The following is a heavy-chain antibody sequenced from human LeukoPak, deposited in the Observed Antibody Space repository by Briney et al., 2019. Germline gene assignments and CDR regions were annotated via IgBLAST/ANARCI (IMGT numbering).Heavy chain of an antibody. V-gene: IGHV3-74*01. CDR3: TTDLDFKLDY. CDR1: GFTFSSYS. Sequence: GGSLRLSCAVSGFTFSSYSMLWVRQAPGKGLVWVSRIKPDGRTTNYADSVKGRFTISRDNAKNTLYLQMNSLRAEDTAVYFCTTDLDFKLDYWGQGTLVTASS. D-gene: IGHD3-9*01. CDR2: IKPDGRTT. J-gene: IGHJ4*02.